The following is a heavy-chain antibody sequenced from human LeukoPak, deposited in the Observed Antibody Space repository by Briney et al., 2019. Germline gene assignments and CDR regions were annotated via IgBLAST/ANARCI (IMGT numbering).Heavy chain of an antibody. J-gene: IGHJ3*02. D-gene: IGHD3-22*01. CDR3: ARVRYYYDSSSGAFDI. CDR2: INAGNGNT. Sequence: GASVKVSCKASGYTFTSYAMHWVRQAPGQRLEWMGSINAGNGNTKYSQKFQGRVTITRDTSASTAYMELSSLRSEDTAVYYCARVRYYYDSSSGAFDIWGQGTMVTVSS. CDR1: GYTFTSYA. V-gene: IGHV1-3*01.